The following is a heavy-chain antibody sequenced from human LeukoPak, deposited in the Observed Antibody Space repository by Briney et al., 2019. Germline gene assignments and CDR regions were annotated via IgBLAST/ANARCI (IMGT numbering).Heavy chain of an antibody. D-gene: IGHD6-6*01. J-gene: IGHJ3*02. CDR1: GGSISSGSYY. V-gene: IGHV4-61*02. Sequence: SETLSLTCTVSGGSISSGSYYWSWIRQSAGKGLEWIGRITTSGRTNYNPSLKSRVTMSVDTSIKQLSLKLSSVTAADTAVYYCARVPYSSSAGSAFDIWGQGTMVTVSS. CDR2: ITTSGRT. CDR3: ARVPYSSSAGSAFDI.